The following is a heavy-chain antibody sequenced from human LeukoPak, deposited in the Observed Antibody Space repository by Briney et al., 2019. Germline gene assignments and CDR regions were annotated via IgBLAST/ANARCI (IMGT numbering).Heavy chain of an antibody. CDR1: GYTFTSYG. J-gene: IGHJ3*02. V-gene: IGHV1-18*01. D-gene: IGHD3-22*01. Sequence: ASVKASCKASGYTFTSYGISWVRQAPGQGLEWMGWISAYNGNTNYAQKLQGRVTMTTDTSTSTAYMELRSLRSDDTAVYYCARDLLAPTYYYDSSGPFAFDIWGQGTMVTVSS. CDR3: ARDLLAPTYYYDSSGPFAFDI. CDR2: ISAYNGNT.